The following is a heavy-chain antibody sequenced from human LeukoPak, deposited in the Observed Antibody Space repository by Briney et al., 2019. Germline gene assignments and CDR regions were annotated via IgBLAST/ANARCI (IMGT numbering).Heavy chain of an antibody. D-gene: IGHD3-10*01. CDR1: GFTFSSYS. V-gene: IGHV3-21*01. Sequence: GGSLRLSCAASGFTFSSYSMNWVRQAPGKWLEWVSSISRSSIYKYYADSVKGRFTTSRDNAKKSLYLQMNSLRVEDTGIYYCVKVAKHYYGSETYYFFEHWGQGTPVTASS. CDR2: ISRSSIYK. CDR3: VKVAKHYYGSETYYFFEH. J-gene: IGHJ4*02.